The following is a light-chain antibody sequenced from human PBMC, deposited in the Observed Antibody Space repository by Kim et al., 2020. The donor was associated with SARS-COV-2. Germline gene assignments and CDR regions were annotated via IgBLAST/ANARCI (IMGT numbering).Light chain of an antibody. Sequence: GQSVTISCPGTSSDVGGYNYVSWYQQHPGKAPKLMIYEVSKRPSGVPDRFSGSKSGNTASLTVSGLQAEDEADYYCSSYAGSNNWVFGGGTQLTVL. V-gene: IGLV2-8*01. CDR1: SSDVGGYNY. CDR2: EVS. CDR3: SSYAGSNNWV. J-gene: IGLJ3*02.